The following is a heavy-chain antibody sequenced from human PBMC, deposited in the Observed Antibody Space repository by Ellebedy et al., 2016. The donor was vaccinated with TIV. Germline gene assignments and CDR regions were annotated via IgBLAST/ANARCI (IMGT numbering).Heavy chain of an antibody. Sequence: SETLSLTCTVSGYSISSGYYWGWIRQPPGKGLEWIASNYFSGTTYYTPSLKSRVTISADTSKNQVSLKVTSVTAPDTAVYYCARGPVLYNFDAFDIWGQGTMVTVSS. CDR2: NYFSGTT. V-gene: IGHV4-38-2*02. CDR3: ARGPVLYNFDAFDI. CDR1: GYSISSGYY. J-gene: IGHJ3*02. D-gene: IGHD1-1*01.